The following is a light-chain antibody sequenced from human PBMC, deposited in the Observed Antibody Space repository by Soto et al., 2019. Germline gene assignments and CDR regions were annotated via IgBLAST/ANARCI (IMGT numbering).Light chain of an antibody. CDR2: LGS. V-gene: IGKV2-28*01. Sequence: DIVMTQSPLSLPVTPGEPASISCRSSQSLLHSNGYNYLDWYLQKPGQSPQLLIYLGSNRASGVPDRFSGSGSGTYFTMKISRVEAEDVGVYYCMQALQTSWTFGQGTKVDIK. CDR3: MQALQTSWT. CDR1: QSLLHSNGYNY. J-gene: IGKJ1*01.